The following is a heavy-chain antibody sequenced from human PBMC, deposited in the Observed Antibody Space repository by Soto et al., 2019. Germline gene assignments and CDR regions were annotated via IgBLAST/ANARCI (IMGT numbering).Heavy chain of an antibody. CDR1: GFTFSSYG. J-gene: IGHJ3*02. Sequence: PGGSLRLSCAASGFTFSSYGMAWVRQAPGKGLEWVSSIRAGGGSTYYADSVRGRFTLSRDNSKNTLSLQMNSLRAEDTAIYYCAKDVNQQQLVPDCFDIWGQGTLVTVSS. V-gene: IGHV3-23*01. CDR3: AKDVNQQQLVPDCFDI. D-gene: IGHD6-13*01. CDR2: IRAGGGST.